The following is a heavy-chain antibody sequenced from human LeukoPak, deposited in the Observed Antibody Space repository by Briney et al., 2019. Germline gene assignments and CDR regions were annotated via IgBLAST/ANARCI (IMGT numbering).Heavy chain of an antibody. CDR3: ARHKGGRYSGSYLDY. J-gene: IGHJ4*02. V-gene: IGHV4-4*09. CDR1: GGSISNYY. Sequence: SETLSLTCTVSGGSISNYYWSWIRQPPGKALEWIGYIYTSGSTNYSPSLKSRVTISVDTSKNQFSLNLSSVTAADTAVYYCARHKGGRYSGSYLDYWGQATLVTVSS. D-gene: IGHD1-26*01. CDR2: IYTSGST.